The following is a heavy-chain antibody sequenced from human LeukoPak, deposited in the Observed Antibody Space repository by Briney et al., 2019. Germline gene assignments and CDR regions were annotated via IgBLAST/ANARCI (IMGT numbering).Heavy chain of an antibody. CDR2: INTSGNT. V-gene: IGHV4-4*07. Sequence: PSETLSLTCSVSGGSMSSYYWSWIRQPAGKGLEWIGRINTSGNTNYNPSLKSRVTISVDTSKNQFSLKLSSVTAADTAVYYCARGPRSSWALDAFDIWGQGTMVTVSS. CDR1: GGSMSSYY. J-gene: IGHJ3*02. D-gene: IGHD6-13*01. CDR3: ARGPRSSWALDAFDI.